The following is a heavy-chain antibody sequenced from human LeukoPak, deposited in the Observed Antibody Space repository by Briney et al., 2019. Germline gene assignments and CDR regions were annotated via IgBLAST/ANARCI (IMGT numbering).Heavy chain of an antibody. CDR3: ARVRRLIAVAAPGVFDY. J-gene: IGHJ4*02. CDR1: GGSISSSNYY. D-gene: IGHD6-19*01. Sequence: PSETLSLTCTVSGGSISSSNYYWVWIRQPPGEGLEWIGSIYYSGSTYYNPSLMSRVTMSVDTSKNQFSLELTSVTAADTAVYYCARVRRLIAVAAPGVFDYWGQGTLVTVSS. CDR2: IYYSGST. V-gene: IGHV4-39*07.